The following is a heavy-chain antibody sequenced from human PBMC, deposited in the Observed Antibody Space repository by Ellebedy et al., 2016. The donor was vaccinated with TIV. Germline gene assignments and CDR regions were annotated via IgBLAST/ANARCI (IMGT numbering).Heavy chain of an antibody. CDR1: GFSFSNYW. Sequence: GGSLRLXCDASGFSFSNYWMSWVRQAPGKGLEWVANIKQDGSERHYVGSVKGRFTISRDNAKSSLYLQMNSLRVEDTALYYCSSHVGTSITHWGQGTLVTVSS. CDR3: SSHVGTSITH. J-gene: IGHJ4*02. D-gene: IGHD1-26*01. V-gene: IGHV3-7*01. CDR2: IKQDGSER.